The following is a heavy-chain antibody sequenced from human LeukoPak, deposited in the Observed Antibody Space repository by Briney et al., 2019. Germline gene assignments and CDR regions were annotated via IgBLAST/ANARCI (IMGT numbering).Heavy chain of an antibody. Sequence: GGSLRLSCVASGFPFSSYWMTWVRQAPGKGLEWVSHITASGTAMFYADSVKGRFTISRDNAKNSLYLQMNSLRDEDTAVYYCVRDLGGRSGHWGQGTLVTVSS. CDR3: VRDLGGRSGH. CDR1: GFPFSSYW. D-gene: IGHD1-26*01. V-gene: IGHV3-48*02. CDR2: ITASGTAM. J-gene: IGHJ4*02.